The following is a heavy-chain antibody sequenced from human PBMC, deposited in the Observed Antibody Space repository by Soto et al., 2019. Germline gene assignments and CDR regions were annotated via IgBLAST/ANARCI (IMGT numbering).Heavy chain of an antibody. CDR1: GFTFSSYS. J-gene: IGHJ6*02. V-gene: IGHV3-21*01. CDR3: ARVQQLDPFYYYYGMDV. D-gene: IGHD6-13*01. CDR2: ISSSSSYI. Sequence: EVQLVESGGGLVKPGGSLRLSCAASGFTFSSYSMNWVRQAPGKGLEWVSSISSSSSYIYYADSVKGRFTISRDNAKNSLYLQMNSLRAEHTPVYYCARVQQLDPFYYYYGMDVWGQGTTVTVSS.